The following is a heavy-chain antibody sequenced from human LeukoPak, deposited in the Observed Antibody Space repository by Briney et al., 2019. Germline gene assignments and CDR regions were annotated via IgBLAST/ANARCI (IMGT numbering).Heavy chain of an antibody. CDR3: AKQSYARSLGE. CDR2: ISAYNGNT. D-gene: IGHD2-8*01. V-gene: IGHV1-18*01. J-gene: IGHJ4*02. CDR1: GYTFTSYG. Sequence: VSVKVSCKASGYTFTSYGISWVRQAPGQGLEWMGWISAYNGNTNYAQKLQGRVTMTTDTSTSTAYMELRSLRSDDTAVYYCAKQSYARSLGEGGPGTLVSVSS.